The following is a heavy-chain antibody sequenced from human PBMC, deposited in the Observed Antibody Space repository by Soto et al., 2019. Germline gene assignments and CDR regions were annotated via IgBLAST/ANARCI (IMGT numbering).Heavy chain of an antibody. CDR2: INAGNGNT. D-gene: IGHD2-15*01. Sequence: ASVKVSCKASGYTFTSYATHWVRQAPGQRLEWMGWINAGNGNTKYSQKFQGRVTITRDTSTSTAYMELSSLRSDDTAVYYCSSSGCNNPPNYYGMDVWGQGTTVTLSS. CDR1: GYTFTSYA. CDR3: SSSGCNNPPNYYGMDV. J-gene: IGHJ6*02. V-gene: IGHV1-3*01.